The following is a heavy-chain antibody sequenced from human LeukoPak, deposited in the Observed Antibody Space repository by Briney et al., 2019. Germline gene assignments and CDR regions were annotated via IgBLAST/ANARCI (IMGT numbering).Heavy chain of an antibody. V-gene: IGHV3-21*01. D-gene: IGHD6-13*01. CDR3: ARESRSSSSRRETRTFDY. J-gene: IGHJ4*02. CDR2: ISSSSSYI. CDR1: GFTFSSYS. Sequence: PGGSLRLSCAASGFTFSSYSMNWVRQAPGKGLEWVSSISSSSSYIYYADSVKGRFTISRDNAKNSPYLQMNSLRAEDTAVYYCARESRSSSSRRETRTFDYWGQGTLVTVSS.